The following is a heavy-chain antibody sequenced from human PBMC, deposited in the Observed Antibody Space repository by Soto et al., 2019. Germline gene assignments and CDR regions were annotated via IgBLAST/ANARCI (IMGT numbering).Heavy chain of an antibody. CDR3: ARGPGLWFGELFFDY. V-gene: IGHV4-59*08. J-gene: IGHJ4*02. D-gene: IGHD3-10*01. CDR2: IYYSGST. CDR1: GGSISSYY. Sequence: QVQLQESGPGLVKPSETLSLTCTVSGGSISSYYWSWIRQPPGKGLEWIGYIYYSGSTNYNPSLKSRVTISVDTSKNRFSLKLSSVTAADTAVYYCARGPGLWFGELFFDYWGQGTLVTVSS.